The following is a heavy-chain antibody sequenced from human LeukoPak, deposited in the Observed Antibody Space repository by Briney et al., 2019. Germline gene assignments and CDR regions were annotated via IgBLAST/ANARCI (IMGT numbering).Heavy chain of an antibody. Sequence: GGSLRLSRAASGFTFSSYAMHWVRQAPGKGLEWVAVISYDGSNKYYADSVKGRFTISRDNSKNTLYLQMNSLRAEDTAVYYCARGGSPVLRFLEWLPDAFDIWGQGAMVTVSS. CDR3: ARGGSPVLRFLEWLPDAFDI. CDR2: ISYDGSNK. J-gene: IGHJ3*02. V-gene: IGHV3-30-3*01. CDR1: GFTFSSYA. D-gene: IGHD3-3*01.